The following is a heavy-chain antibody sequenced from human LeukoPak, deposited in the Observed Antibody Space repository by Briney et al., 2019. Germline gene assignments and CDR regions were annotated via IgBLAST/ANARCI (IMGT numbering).Heavy chain of an antibody. CDR3: AKDLAGAVRGVSYY. D-gene: IGHD3-10*01. V-gene: IGHV3-23*01. CDR2: ISGSGGST. J-gene: IGHJ4*02. Sequence: TGGSLRLSCAASGFTFANSAMSWVRQAPGKGLEWVSAISGSGGSTYYADSVKGRFTISRDNSKNTLYLQMNSLRAEDTAVYYCAKDLAGAVRGVSYYWGQGTLVTVSS. CDR1: GFTFANSA.